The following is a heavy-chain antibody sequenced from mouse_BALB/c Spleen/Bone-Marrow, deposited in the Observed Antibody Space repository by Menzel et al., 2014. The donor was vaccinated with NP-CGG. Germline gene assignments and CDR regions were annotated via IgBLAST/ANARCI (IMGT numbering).Heavy chain of an antibody. CDR3: ARSLYDGYFSWFAY. Sequence: VQLQQSGAELVKSGASVKLSCTASGFNIKDTYMHWVKQRPEQGLEWIGRIDPANGNTKYDPKFQGKATITADTSSNTAYLQLSSLTSEDTAVYYCARSLYDGYFSWFAYWGQGTLVTVSA. V-gene: IGHV14-3*02. D-gene: IGHD2-3*01. CDR1: GFNIKDTY. CDR2: IDPANGNT. J-gene: IGHJ3*01.